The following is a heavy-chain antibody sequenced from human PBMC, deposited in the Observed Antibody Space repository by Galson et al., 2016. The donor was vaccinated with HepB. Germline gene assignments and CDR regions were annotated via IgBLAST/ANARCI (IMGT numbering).Heavy chain of an antibody. J-gene: IGHJ6*02. D-gene: IGHD3-3*01. CDR2: IKSDGTKT. V-gene: IGHV3-74*01. Sequence: SLRLSCAASGLTFSTYCMHWVRQAPGKGLEWISHIKSDGTKTNYADSVKGRFIISRDNAKNTLYLQMNSLRAEDTAVYYRARDHPYYDFWSSTTYGMDVWGQGTTVTVYS. CDR1: GLTFSTYC. CDR3: ARDHPYYDFWSSTTYGMDV.